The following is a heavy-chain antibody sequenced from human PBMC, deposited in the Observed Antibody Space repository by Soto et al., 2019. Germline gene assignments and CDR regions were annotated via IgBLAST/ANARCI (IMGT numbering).Heavy chain of an antibody. J-gene: IGHJ4*02. V-gene: IGHV3-33*01. CDR3: ARNPRPKYGDYADY. D-gene: IGHD4-17*01. CDR2: IWYDGSNE. Sequence: QVQLVESGGGVVQPGTSLRLSCAASGFSFSSYGMHWVRQAPGKGLEWVAVIWYDGSNEHYTDSVKGRFTISRDNSKNTLYLQMNSLRAEDTAVYYCARNPRPKYGDYADYWGQGTLVTVSS. CDR1: GFSFSSYG.